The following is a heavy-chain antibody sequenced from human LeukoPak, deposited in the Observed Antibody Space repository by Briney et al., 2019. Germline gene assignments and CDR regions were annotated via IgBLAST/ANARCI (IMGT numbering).Heavy chain of an antibody. J-gene: IGHJ5*02. V-gene: IGHV3-48*02. CDR1: GCTFSSYS. CDR2: ISSSSSTI. CDR3: ARVPIGGASAWFDP. Sequence: GGSLRLSCAASGCTFSSYSMNWVRQAPGKGLEWVSYISSSSSTIYYADSVKGRFTISRDNAKNSLYLQMNSLRDEDTAVYYCARVPIGGASAWFDPWGQGTLVTVSS. D-gene: IGHD1-26*01.